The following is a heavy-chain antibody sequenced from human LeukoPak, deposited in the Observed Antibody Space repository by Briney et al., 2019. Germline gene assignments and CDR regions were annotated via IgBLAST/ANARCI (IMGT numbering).Heavy chain of an antibody. D-gene: IGHD2-2*01. Sequence: ASVKVSCKASGYTFTGYYMHWVRQAHGQGLELMGWINPNSGGTNYAQKFQGRVTMTRDTSISTAYMELSSLRSDDTAMYYCAREWEIVVVPATPAYWGQGSLLTVSS. J-gene: IGHJ4*02. CDR1: GYTFTGYY. CDR2: INPNSGGT. V-gene: IGHV1-2*02. CDR3: AREWEIVVVPATPAY.